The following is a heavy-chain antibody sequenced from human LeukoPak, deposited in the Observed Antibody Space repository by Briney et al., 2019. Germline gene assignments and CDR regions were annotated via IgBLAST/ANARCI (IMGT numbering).Heavy chain of an antibody. D-gene: IGHD6-19*01. CDR3: ARRGSGWYVDY. V-gene: IGHV5-51*01. Sequence: ASVKVSCKASGYTFTSYWIGWVRQMPGKGLEWMGIIYPGDSDTRYSPSFQGQVSISVDKSISTAYLQWSSLKASDTAMYYCARRGSGWYVDYWGQGTLVTVSS. J-gene: IGHJ4*02. CDR1: GYTFTSYW. CDR2: IYPGDSDT.